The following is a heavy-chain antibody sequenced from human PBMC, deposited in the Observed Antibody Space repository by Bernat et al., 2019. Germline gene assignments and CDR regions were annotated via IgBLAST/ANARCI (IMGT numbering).Heavy chain of an antibody. CDR1: GFTFDDYA. J-gene: IGHJ4*02. D-gene: IGHD6-19*01. Sequence: EVQLLESGGGVVQPGGSLRLSCAASGFTFDDYAIHWVRQAPGKGLEWVSLISGDGGSTYYADSVKGRFTISRDNSKNSLYLQMNSLRTEDTALYYCAKDIGITVTGTTRFDYWGQGTLVTVSS. V-gene: IGHV3-43*02. CDR3: AKDIGITVTGTTRFDY. CDR2: ISGDGGST.